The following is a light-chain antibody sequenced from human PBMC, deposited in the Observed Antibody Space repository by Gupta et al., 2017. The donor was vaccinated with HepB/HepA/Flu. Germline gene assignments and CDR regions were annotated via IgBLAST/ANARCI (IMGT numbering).Light chain of an antibody. CDR3: QQYYGTPLT. J-gene: IGKJ4*01. CDR1: QSVIYSSNNKNY. CDR2: WAP. Sequence: DIVMTQSPDSLALSLGERATINCKSSQSVIYSSNNKNYLAWYQQKAGQPPKLLIYWAPTRESGVPDRFSGSGSGTDFTLTISSLQAEDVAVYFCQQYYGTPLTFGGGTKVEI. V-gene: IGKV4-1*01.